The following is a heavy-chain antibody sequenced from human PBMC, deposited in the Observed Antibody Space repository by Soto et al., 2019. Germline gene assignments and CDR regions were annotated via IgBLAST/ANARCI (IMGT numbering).Heavy chain of an antibody. CDR2: ISGSGGST. Sequence: GGSLRRSCAASGFTFSSYAMSWVRQAPGKGLEWVSAISGSGGSTYYADSVKGRFTISRDNSKNTLYLQMNSLRAEDTAVYYCATEKNMFGVVIIYFQHWGQGTLVTVSS. J-gene: IGHJ1*01. CDR3: ATEKNMFGVVIIYFQH. V-gene: IGHV3-23*01. CDR1: GFTFSSYA. D-gene: IGHD3-3*01.